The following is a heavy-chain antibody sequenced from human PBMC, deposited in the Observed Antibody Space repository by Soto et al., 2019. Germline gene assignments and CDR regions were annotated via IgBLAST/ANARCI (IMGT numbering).Heavy chain of an antibody. CDR2: IYYSGST. CDR1: GGSISSGGYY. Sequence: QVQLQESGPGLVKPSQTLSLTCTVSGGSISSGGYYWSWIRQHPGKGLEWIGYIYYSGSTYYNPSLKSRVTISVDTSKNQFSLKLSSVTAADTAVYDCARVSPSSFGVVIAGFDYWGQVTLVTVSS. J-gene: IGHJ4*02. V-gene: IGHV4-31*03. CDR3: ARVSPSSFGVVIAGFDY. D-gene: IGHD3-16*02.